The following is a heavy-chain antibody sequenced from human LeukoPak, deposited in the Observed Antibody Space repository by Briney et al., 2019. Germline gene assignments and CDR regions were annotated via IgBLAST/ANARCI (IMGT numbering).Heavy chain of an antibody. Sequence: GGSLTLSCAASGFTFSDHSLNWVRQAPGKGLEWVSCISGDSRYIYYADSLKGRSTISRDNAQNSLYLHMNNLRAEDTAVYYCARGPFSSSWSEFDYWGQGTQVTVSS. CDR3: ARGPFSSSWSEFDY. D-gene: IGHD6-13*01. CDR1: GFTFSDHS. CDR2: ISGDSRYI. V-gene: IGHV3-21*06. J-gene: IGHJ4*02.